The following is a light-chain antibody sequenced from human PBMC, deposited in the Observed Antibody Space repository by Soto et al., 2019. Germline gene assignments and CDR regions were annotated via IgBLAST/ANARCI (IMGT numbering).Light chain of an antibody. Sequence: DIQMTQSPSSLSASVGDRVTITCQASQDISNYLNWYQQKPGKAPKLLIYDASNLETGVPSRFSGSGSGTDFTFTISSLQHEDIETYYCEQYDNLVLTFGGGTKVDIK. J-gene: IGKJ4*01. CDR2: DAS. CDR1: QDISNY. V-gene: IGKV1-33*01. CDR3: EQYDNLVLT.